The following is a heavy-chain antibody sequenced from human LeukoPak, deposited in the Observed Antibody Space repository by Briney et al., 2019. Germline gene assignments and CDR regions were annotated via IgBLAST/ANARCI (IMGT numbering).Heavy chain of an antibody. CDR2: IKEDGSIQ. CDR1: GFTFSSYW. V-gene: IGHV3-7*01. J-gene: IGHJ4*01. Sequence: GGSLRLSCVASGFTFSSYWMTWVRQAPGKGLEWLANIKEDGSIQYYLDSVRGRFTISRDNARNSLYLQMNSLRAEDTAVYYCASGRHDFVHWGHGTLVTVSS. CDR3: ASGRHDFVH. D-gene: IGHD3-16*01.